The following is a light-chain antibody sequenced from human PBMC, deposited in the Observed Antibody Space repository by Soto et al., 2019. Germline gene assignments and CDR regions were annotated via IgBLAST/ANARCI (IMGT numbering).Light chain of an antibody. Sequence: EIVMTQSPATLSLSPGERAALSCRASQSINSELAWYQQKPGQPPRLLIYRASTRSTGVPARFTGSESGSEFTLTISGLQSEDFAVYYCQQRHNWPLTFGKGTRLEI. CDR1: QSINSE. CDR3: QQRHNWPLT. V-gene: IGKV3-15*01. J-gene: IGKJ2*01. CDR2: RAS.